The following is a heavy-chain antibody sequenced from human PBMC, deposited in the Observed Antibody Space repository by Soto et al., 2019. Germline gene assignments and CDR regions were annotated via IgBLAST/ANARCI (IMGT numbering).Heavy chain of an antibody. Sequence: QVQLVESGGGVVQPGRSLRLSCAASGFTFSNYGVNWVRQAPGKGLEWVAVISNDGSTQFYADSVKGRFTISRDNSKNTLSLQMNSLIPDDTAVYYCHLDEHGDWWGQGTLVTVSS. CDR2: ISNDGSTQ. J-gene: IGHJ4*02. V-gene: IGHV3-30*03. CDR1: GFTFSNYG. CDR3: HLDEHGDW. D-gene: IGHD1-1*01.